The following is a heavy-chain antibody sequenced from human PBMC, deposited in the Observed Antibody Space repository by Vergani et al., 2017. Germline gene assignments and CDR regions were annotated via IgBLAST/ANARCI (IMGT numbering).Heavy chain of an antibody. CDR2: ISAYNGNT. V-gene: IGHV1-18*01. CDR1: GGTFSSYA. J-gene: IGHJ6*02. Sequence: QVQLVQSGAEVKKPGSSVKVSCKASGGTFSSYAISWVRQAPGQGLEWMGWISAYNGNTNYAQKLQGRVTMTTDTSTSTAYMELRSLRSDDTAVYYWARDEVLLWCGVNDWRGPGYYYGMDVWGQGTTVTVSS. CDR3: ARDEVLLWCGVNDWRGPGYYYGMDV. D-gene: IGHD3-10*01.